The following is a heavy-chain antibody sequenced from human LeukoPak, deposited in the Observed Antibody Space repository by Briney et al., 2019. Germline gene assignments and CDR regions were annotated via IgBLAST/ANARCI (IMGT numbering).Heavy chain of an antibody. CDR1: GFTFSSYA. Sequence: GGTLRLSCAASGFTFSSYAMSWVRQAPGKGLEWGSAISGSGGSTYYAASVRGRFTISRANYQNTLYLQMTSPRAEDTAVYSCAKEQPGYSSGSDYFDYWGQGTLVTVSS. D-gene: IGHD6-19*01. CDR3: AKEQPGYSSGSDYFDY. CDR2: ISGSGGST. J-gene: IGHJ4*02. V-gene: IGHV3-23*01.